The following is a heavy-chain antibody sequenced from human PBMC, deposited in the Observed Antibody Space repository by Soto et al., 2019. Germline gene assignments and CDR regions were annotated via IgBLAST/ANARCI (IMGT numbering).Heavy chain of an antibody. J-gene: IGHJ3*01. CDR2: ISIGSGSI. D-gene: IGHD1-26*01. CDR1: GFSFSNYA. CDR3: VRDDRWDFDF. V-gene: IGHV3-48*02. Sequence: EVQLVESGGGLVQPGGSRRVSCAASGFSFSNYAMNWVRQAPGKGLEWVSYISIGSGSIFYADSVKGRFPISRDDAKNSLFLQMNTLRDEDTAVYCCVRDDRWDFDFWGQGTMVTVSS.